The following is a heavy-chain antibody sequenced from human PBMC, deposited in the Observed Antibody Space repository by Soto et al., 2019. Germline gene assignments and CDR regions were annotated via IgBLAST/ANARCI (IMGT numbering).Heavy chain of an antibody. J-gene: IGHJ6*02. CDR2: IIPIFGTA. D-gene: IGHD3-10*01. CDR1: GGTFSSYA. V-gene: IGHV1-69*06. Sequence: SVKVSCKASGGTFSSYAISWVRQAPGQGLEWMGGIIPIFGTANYAQKFQGRVTITADKSTSTAYMELSSLRSEDTAVYYCARALIMVRGVIRPSYYGMDVWGQGTTVTVSS. CDR3: ARALIMVRGVIRPSYYGMDV.